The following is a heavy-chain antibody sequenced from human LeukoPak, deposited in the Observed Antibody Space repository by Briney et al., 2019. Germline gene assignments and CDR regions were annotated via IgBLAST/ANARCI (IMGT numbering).Heavy chain of an antibody. CDR3: ARGTVIDH. J-gene: IGHJ4*02. Sequence: ASVKVSCKASGYTFSIYHINWVRQATGQGLEWLGWMNPYSGDTDYAQKFQGRVTMTRNTSISTAYMELTSLRSDDTAVYYCARGTVIDHWGQGTLVTVSS. D-gene: IGHD2-21*02. CDR2: MNPYSGDT. V-gene: IGHV1-8*01. CDR1: GYTFSIYH.